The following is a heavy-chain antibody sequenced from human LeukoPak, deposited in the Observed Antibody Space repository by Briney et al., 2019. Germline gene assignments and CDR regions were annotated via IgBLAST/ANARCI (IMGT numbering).Heavy chain of an antibody. D-gene: IGHD1-26*01. V-gene: IGHV3-23*01. J-gene: IGHJ4*02. CDR3: AKDRGIVGAEYFDY. Sequence: PGGSLRLSCAAAGLTFSSYPMSWVRQAPGKGLEWVSTISDSGGSTYYADSVKGRFTISRDDSKTTLYLQMNSLRAEDTAVYYCAKDRGIVGAEYFDYWGQGTLVTVSS. CDR2: ISDSGGST. CDR1: GLTFSSYP.